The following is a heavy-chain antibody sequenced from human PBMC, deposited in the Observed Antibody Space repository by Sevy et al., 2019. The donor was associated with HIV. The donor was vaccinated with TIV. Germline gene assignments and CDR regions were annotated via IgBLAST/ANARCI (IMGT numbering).Heavy chain of an antibody. CDR2: ITASTGQT. CDR1: GFMFSLYS. CDR3: ARDSIRLAGTPFDF. J-gene: IGHJ4*02. D-gene: IGHD6-19*01. Sequence: GGSLRLSCEASGFMFSLYSLNWVRQAPGKGLEWVSSITASTGQTFYTDSVRGRFTISRDNAKNSVFLQMNGLRAEDTAVYFCARDSIRLAGTPFDFWGREPWSPSPQ. V-gene: IGHV3-21*01.